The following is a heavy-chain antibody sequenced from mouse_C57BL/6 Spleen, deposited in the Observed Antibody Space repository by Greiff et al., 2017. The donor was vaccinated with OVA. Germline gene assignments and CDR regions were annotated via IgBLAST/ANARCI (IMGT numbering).Heavy chain of an antibody. D-gene: IGHD1-1*01. J-gene: IGHJ3*01. CDR3: ARSGDGSSYGFAY. Sequence: VQLQQSGAELARPGASVKLSCKASGYTFTSYGISWVKQRTGQGLEWIGEIYPRSGNTYYNEKFKGKATLTADKSSSTAYMELRSLTSEDSAVYFCARSGDGSSYGFAYWGQGTLVTVSA. CDR1: GYTFTSYG. CDR2: IYPRSGNT. V-gene: IGHV1-81*01.